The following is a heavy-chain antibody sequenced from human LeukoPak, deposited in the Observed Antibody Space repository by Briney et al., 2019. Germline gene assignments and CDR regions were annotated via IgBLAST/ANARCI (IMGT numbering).Heavy chain of an antibody. V-gene: IGHV4-39*07. J-gene: IGHJ5*02. D-gene: IGHD6-13*01. CDR1: GGSISSSSYY. CDR3: ARESSWPYNWFDP. CDR2: IYYSGST. Sequence: PSETLSLTCTVSGGSISSSSYYWGWIRQPPGKGLEWIGSIYYSGSTYYNPSLKSRVTISVDTSKNQFSLKLSSVTAADTAVYYCARESSWPYNWFDPWGQGTLVTVSS.